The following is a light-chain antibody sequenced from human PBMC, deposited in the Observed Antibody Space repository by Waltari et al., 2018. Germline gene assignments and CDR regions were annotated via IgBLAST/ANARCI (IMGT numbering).Light chain of an antibody. CDR2: KAS. V-gene: IGKV1-5*03. J-gene: IGKJ2*01. CDR3: QQYNSYPYT. CDR1: QSISSW. Sequence: DIQMTQSPSTLSASVGDRVTITCRASQSISSWLAWYQQKPGKAPKLLSYKASSLESGVPSRFSGSGSVTEFTLTISSLQPDDFATYYCQQYNSYPYTFGQGTKLEIK.